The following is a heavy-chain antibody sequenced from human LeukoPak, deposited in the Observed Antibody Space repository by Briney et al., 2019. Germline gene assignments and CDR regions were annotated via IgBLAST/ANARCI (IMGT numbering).Heavy chain of an antibody. CDR2: IDPSGGST. CDR3: ARGFCSAGSCYSYDY. Sequence: ASGKVSCKASGYTFSTYYMHWVRQAPGQGLGLMGVIDPSGGSTNYARKFQDRVTMTSDTSPSTVYLELSRLTSEHTAVYYCARGFCSAGSCYSYDYWGQGTLVTVSS. CDR1: GYTFSTYY. J-gene: IGHJ4*02. V-gene: IGHV1-46*01. D-gene: IGHD2-15*01.